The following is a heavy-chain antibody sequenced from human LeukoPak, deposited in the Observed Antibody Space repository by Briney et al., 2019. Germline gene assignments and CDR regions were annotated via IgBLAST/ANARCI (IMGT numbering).Heavy chain of an antibody. V-gene: IGHV4-39*02. CDR1: GGSLSGSDYY. D-gene: IGHD3-3*01. CDR3: ARDPIFVGWFDP. Sequence: SETLSLTCSVSGGSLSGSDYYWAWIRQPPGKGLEWIGSIYYSGNTFYNPSLRRRVTISVDTSNNQFSLNLSSVTAADTAVYYCARDPIFVGWFDPWGQGTLVTVSS. J-gene: IGHJ5*02. CDR2: IYYSGNT.